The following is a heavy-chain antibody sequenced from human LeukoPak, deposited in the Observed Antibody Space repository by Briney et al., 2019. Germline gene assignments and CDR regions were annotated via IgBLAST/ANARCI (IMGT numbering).Heavy chain of an antibody. CDR3: AKDPPQYSYGYFDY. CDR1: GFTFDDYA. D-gene: IGHD5-18*01. Sequence: GGSLRLSCAASGFTFDDYATHWVRQAPGKGLEWVSLISGDGGSTYYADSVKGRFTISRDNSKNSLYLQMNSLRTEDTALYYCAKDPPQYSYGYFDYWGQGTLVTVSS. CDR2: ISGDGGST. J-gene: IGHJ4*02. V-gene: IGHV3-43*02.